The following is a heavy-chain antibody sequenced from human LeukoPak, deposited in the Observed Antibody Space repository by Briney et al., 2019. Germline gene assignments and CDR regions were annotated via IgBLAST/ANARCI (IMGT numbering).Heavy chain of an antibody. CDR1: GFTFSSYS. CDR2: ISSSSSTI. Sequence: GGSLGLSCAASGFTFSSYSMNWVRQAPGKGLEWVSYISSSSSTIYYADSVKGRFTISRDNAKNSLYLQMNSLRAEDTAVYYCARGITGTTGPNWFDPWGQGTLVTVSS. V-gene: IGHV3-48*01. CDR3: ARGITGTTGPNWFDP. D-gene: IGHD1-7*01. J-gene: IGHJ5*02.